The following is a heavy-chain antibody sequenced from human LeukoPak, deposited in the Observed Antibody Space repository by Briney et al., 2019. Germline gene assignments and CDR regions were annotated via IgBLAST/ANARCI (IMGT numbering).Heavy chain of an antibody. CDR1: RFTFSDYY. CDR3: ARASKRSYDSSGYYYNYYYGMDV. Sequence: PGGSLRLSCAASRFTFSDYYMSWISQAPGKGLEWVSYISSSGSTIYYADSVKGRFTISRDNAKNSLYLQMNSLRAEDTAVYYCARASKRSYDSSGYYYNYYYGMDVWGQGTTVTVSS. D-gene: IGHD3-22*01. V-gene: IGHV3-11*01. CDR2: ISSSGSTI. J-gene: IGHJ6*02.